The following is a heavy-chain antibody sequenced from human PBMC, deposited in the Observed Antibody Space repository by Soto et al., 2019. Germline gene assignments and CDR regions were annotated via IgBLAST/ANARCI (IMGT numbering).Heavy chain of an antibody. CDR1: GGSFSGYY. J-gene: IGHJ6*02. CDR2: INHSGST. CDR3: ARATGIGANGPTGMDV. D-gene: IGHD4-17*01. V-gene: IGHV4-34*01. Sequence: QVQLQQWGAGLLKPSETLSLTCAVYGGSFSGYYWSWIRQPPGKGLEWIGEINHSGSTNYNPSLKSLVTISVDTSKNQFSLKLSAVTAADTAVYYGARATGIGANGPTGMDVWGQGTTVTVSS.